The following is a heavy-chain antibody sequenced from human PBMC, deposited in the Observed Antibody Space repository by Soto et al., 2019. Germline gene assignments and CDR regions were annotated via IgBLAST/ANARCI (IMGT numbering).Heavy chain of an antibody. CDR2: IYWDDDK. CDR1: GFSLSTSGVG. V-gene: IGHV2-5*02. CDR3: AHRRPNYDILTGWGYWFDP. J-gene: IGHJ5*02. D-gene: IGHD3-9*01. Sequence: QITLKESGPTLVKPTQTLTLTCTFSGFSLSTSGVGVGWIRQPPGKALEWLALIYWDDDKRYSPSLKRRLTITKDTSKNQVVLTMTNMDPVDTATYYCAHRRPNYDILTGWGYWFDPWGQGTLVTVSS.